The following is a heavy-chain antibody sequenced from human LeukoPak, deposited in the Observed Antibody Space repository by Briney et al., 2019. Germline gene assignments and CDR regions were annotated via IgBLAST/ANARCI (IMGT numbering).Heavy chain of an antibody. CDR3: GRGHWGLDY. CDR1: GFTVSSNY. CDR2: IYSGGST. J-gene: IGHJ4*02. V-gene: IGHV3-53*01. D-gene: IGHD7-27*01. Sequence: GGSLRLSCAASGFTVSSNYMSWVRQAPGKGLEWVSVIYSGGSTYYADSVKGRFTTSRDNAKSSLYLQMNSLRAEDTAVYYCGRGHWGLDYWGQGALVTVSS.